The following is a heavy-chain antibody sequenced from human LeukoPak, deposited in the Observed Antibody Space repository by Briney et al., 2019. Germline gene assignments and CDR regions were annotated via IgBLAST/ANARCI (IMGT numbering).Heavy chain of an antibody. Sequence: GGSLRLSCAASGFTFSSYAMSWVRQAPGKGLEWVSAISGSGGSTYYADSVKGRFTISRDDSKNTLYLQMNSLRAEDTAVYYCAKNGWELIKGGAFDIWGQGTMVTVSS. CDR2: ISGSGGST. CDR1: GFTFSSYA. CDR3: AKNGWELIKGGAFDI. V-gene: IGHV3-23*01. J-gene: IGHJ3*02. D-gene: IGHD1-26*01.